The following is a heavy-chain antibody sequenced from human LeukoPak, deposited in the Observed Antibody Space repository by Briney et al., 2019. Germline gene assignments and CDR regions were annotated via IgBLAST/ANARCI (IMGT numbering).Heavy chain of an antibody. CDR3: ARGAGRDAFDI. CDR2: IYYSGST. D-gene: IGHD6-19*01. J-gene: IGHJ3*02. CDR1: GGSISSYY. Sequence: PSETLSHTCTVSGGSISSYYWSWIRQPPGKGLEWIGYIYYSGSTNYNPSLKSRVTISVDTSKNQFSLKLSSVTAADTAVYYCARGAGRDAFDIWGQGTMVTVSS. V-gene: IGHV4-59*01.